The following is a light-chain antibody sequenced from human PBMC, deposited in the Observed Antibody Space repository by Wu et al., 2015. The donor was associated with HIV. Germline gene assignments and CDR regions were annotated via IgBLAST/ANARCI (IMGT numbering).Light chain of an antibody. CDR1: QSVGTN. Sequence: EVVMTQSPATLSVSPGERATLSCRASQSVGTNLAWYQQKPGQAPRLLIFRSSTRATGVPVRFSGSVSGTEFTLTISSLQSEDFAVYFCQQYNNWPPWTFGQGTKVE. CDR3: QQYNNWPPWT. CDR2: RSS. V-gene: IGKV3-15*01. J-gene: IGKJ1*01.